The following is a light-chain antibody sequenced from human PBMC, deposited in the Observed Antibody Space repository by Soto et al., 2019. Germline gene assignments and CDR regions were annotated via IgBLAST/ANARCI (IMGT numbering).Light chain of an antibody. Sequence: QSVLTQPPSVSGAPGQRVTISCTGSSSNIGAGYDVHWYQQLPGTAPKLLIYGNSNRPSGVPDRFSGSKSGTSASLAITGLQAEDEADYYCQSYDSSRSGWYVFGTGTKVTVL. V-gene: IGLV1-40*01. J-gene: IGLJ1*01. CDR2: GNS. CDR3: QSYDSSRSGWYV. CDR1: SSNIGAGYD.